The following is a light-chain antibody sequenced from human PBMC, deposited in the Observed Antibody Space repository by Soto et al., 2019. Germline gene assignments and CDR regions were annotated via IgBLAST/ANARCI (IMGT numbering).Light chain of an antibody. CDR3: QQYGGSPRIT. V-gene: IGKV3-20*01. CDR2: GAS. J-gene: IGKJ5*01. Sequence: EIVLTQSPGTLSLSPGERATLSCRASQSVSSSYLAWYQQKPGQAPRLLIYGASNRATGISDRFSGSGSGTDFTLIINRLEPEDVAIYYCQQYGGSPRITFGQGTRLEIK. CDR1: QSVSSSY.